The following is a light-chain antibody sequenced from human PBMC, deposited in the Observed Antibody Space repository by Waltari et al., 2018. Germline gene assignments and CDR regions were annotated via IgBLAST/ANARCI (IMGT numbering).Light chain of an antibody. CDR2: DTS. V-gene: IGKV3-11*01. J-gene: IGKJ4*01. Sequence: EIVLTQSPATVSLSPGGRATLSCRASQSVSGYLAWYQQKPGQAPRLLLYDTSTRATGLPARFSGSGSGTDFTLTISSLEPEEFAVYYCQQRNNWPLTFGGGTKVEIK. CDR1: QSVSGY. CDR3: QQRNNWPLT.